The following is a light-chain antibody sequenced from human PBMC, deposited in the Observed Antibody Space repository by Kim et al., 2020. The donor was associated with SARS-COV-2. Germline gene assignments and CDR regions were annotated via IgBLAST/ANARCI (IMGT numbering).Light chain of an antibody. CDR3: QQYYSYPIT. Sequence: ALAASRATIPRQASQGISSFLAWYQKTPGTAPKLLIYAASTLQSGVPTRFSGSGSGTDFTLTISCLQSEDFATYYCQQYYSYPITFGQGTRLEIK. CDR2: AAS. J-gene: IGKJ5*01. CDR1: QGISSF. V-gene: IGKV1-8*01.